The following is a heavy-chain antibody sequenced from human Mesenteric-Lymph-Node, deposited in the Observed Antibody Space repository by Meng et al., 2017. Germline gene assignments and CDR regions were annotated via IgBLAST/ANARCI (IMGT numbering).Heavy chain of an antibody. V-gene: IGHV1-46*01. CDR3: ARGIIRYFDWLLSYYYYYGMDV. D-gene: IGHD3-9*01. CDR2: INPSGGST. Sequence: ASVKVSCKASGNTFSAYYMHWVRQAPGQGLEWMGIINPSGGSTSYAQKFQGRVTMTRDTSTSTVYMELSSLRSEDTAVYYCARGIIRYFDWLLSYYYYYGMDVWGQGTTVTVSS. J-gene: IGHJ6*02. CDR1: GNTFSAYY.